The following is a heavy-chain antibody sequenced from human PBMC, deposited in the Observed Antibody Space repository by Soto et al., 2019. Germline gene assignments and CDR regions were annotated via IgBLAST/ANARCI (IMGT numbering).Heavy chain of an antibody. CDR3: ARWWSGSRQGFDP. CDR1: GYSISSSNW. D-gene: IGHD3-3*01. J-gene: IGHJ5*02. CDR2: IYYSGTT. V-gene: IGHV4-28*01. Sequence: SETLSLTCAVSGYSISSSNWWGWIRQHPGKGLEWIGYIYYSGTTYYNPSLKSRVTMSVDTSKNQFSLKLSSVTAADTAVYYCARWWSGSRQGFDPWGQGTLVTVSS.